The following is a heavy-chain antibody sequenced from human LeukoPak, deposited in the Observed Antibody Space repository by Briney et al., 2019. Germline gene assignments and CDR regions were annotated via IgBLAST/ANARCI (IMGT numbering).Heavy chain of an antibody. CDR3: ARRPSSSWSYNWFDP. Sequence: GESLKISCKGSGYSFTSYWIGWVRQMPGEGLEWMGIIYPGDSDTRYSPSFQGQVTISADKSISTAYLQWSSLKASDTAMYYCARRPSSSWSYNWFDPWGQGTLVTVSS. J-gene: IGHJ5*02. CDR1: GYSFTSYW. CDR2: IYPGDSDT. V-gene: IGHV5-51*01. D-gene: IGHD6-13*01.